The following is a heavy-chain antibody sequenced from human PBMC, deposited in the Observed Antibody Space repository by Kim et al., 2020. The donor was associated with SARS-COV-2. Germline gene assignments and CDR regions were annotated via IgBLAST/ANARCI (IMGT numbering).Heavy chain of an antibody. D-gene: IGHD1-26*01. CDR3: AKSHRSGSYFYYYYYGMDV. J-gene: IGHJ6*02. Sequence: GRFTISRDNAKNSLYLQMNSLRAEDTALYYCAKSHRSGSYFYYYYYGMDVWGQGTTVTVSS. V-gene: IGHV3-9*01.